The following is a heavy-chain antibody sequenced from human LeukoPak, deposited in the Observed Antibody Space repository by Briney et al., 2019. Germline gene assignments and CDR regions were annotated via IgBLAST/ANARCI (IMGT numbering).Heavy chain of an antibody. CDR2: INHSGST. CDR3: ARHGAFDI. CDR1: GGSISSDNW. Sequence: PSGTLSLTCAVSGGSISSDNWWSWVRQPPGKRLEWIGEINHSGSTNYNPSLKSRVTISVDTSKNQFSLKLSSVTAADTAVYYCARHGAFDIWGQGTMVTVSS. J-gene: IGHJ3*02. V-gene: IGHV4-4*02.